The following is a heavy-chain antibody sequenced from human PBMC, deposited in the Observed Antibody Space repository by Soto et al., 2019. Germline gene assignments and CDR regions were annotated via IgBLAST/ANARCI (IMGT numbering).Heavy chain of an antibody. CDR1: GYSFTSYW. CDR2: IDPSDSYT. Sequence: GESLKISCKSSGYSFTSYWISWVRQMPGKGLEWMGRIDPSDSYTNYSPSFQGHVTISADKSISTAYLQWSSLKASDTAMYYCASSIAVAGTDYYYNGMDVWGQETTVTVSS. D-gene: IGHD6-19*01. CDR3: ASSIAVAGTDYYYNGMDV. J-gene: IGHJ6*02. V-gene: IGHV5-10-1*01.